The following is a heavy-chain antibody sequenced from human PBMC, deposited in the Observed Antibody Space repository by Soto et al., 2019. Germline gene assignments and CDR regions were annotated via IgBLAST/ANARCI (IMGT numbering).Heavy chain of an antibody. CDR3: AKGSVVIFEVVTPYYFDY. V-gene: IGHV3-23*01. CDR2: ISGSGGST. J-gene: IGHJ4*02. CDR1: GLTFGGYG. D-gene: IGHD3-3*02. Sequence: GGSVRLSDAVCGLTFGGYGMSWVSQAQGKRLEWVSAISGSGGSTYYEDSVKGRFTISRDNSKNTLYLQMNRLGAEDTAVYYCAKGSVVIFEVVTPYYFDYWGQGTLVTVSS.